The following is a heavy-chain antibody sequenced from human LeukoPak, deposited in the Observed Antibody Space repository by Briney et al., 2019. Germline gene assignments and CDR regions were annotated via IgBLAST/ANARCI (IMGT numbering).Heavy chain of an antibody. CDR1: GWTFSGYY. CDR3: ARGSYTAAGLY. V-gene: IGHV4-34*01. Sequence: SETLCLTCAAYGWTFSGYYWNWIRQPPGKGLEWIGEINHSGSTNYNPSLKSRVSISVGSSKNQFSLKVSSVTAADTAVYYCARGSYTAAGLYWGQGTPVTVSS. D-gene: IGHD6-13*01. J-gene: IGHJ4*02. CDR2: INHSGST.